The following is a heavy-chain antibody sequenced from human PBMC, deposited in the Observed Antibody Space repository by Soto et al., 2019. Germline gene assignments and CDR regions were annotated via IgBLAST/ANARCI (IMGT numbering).Heavy chain of an antibody. CDR3: ARDDSGFSGSHYIDYFNY. Sequence: ASVKVSCKASGYTFTSYGISWVRQAPGQGLEWMGWINGGNGNTYYSQQFQGRVTFTRDTSASTVYMQLSSLTSEDTAVYYCARDDSGFSGSHYIDYFNYWGQGALVTVSS. J-gene: IGHJ4*02. CDR2: INGGNGNT. CDR1: GYTFTSYG. D-gene: IGHD1-26*01. V-gene: IGHV1-18*01.